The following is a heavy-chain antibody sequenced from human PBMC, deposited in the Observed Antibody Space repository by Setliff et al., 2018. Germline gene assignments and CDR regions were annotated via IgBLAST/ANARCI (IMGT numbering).Heavy chain of an antibody. J-gene: IGHJ4*02. CDR2: IYPGDSHT. CDR1: GYNFSNYW. D-gene: IGHD5-12*01. CDR3: ARHEGRGYSGYDYYIDY. V-gene: IGHV5-51*01. Sequence: GESLKISCQGSGYNFSNYWIVWVRQMPGKGLEWMGIIYPGDSHTTYSPSFQGQVTFSADKSTNTAYLQWSSLKASDTAMYFCARHEGRGYSGYDYYIDYWGPGSLVTVSS.